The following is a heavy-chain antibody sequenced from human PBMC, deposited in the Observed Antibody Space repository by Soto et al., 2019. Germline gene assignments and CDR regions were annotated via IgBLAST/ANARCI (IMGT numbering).Heavy chain of an antibody. D-gene: IGHD1-26*01. CDR3: ARFSGSYTRGLDY. CDR1: GFTFSDHY. Sequence: EVQLVESGGGLVQPGGSLRLSCAASGFTFSDHYMDWVRQAPGKGLEWVGRSRNKANSYSTEYAAYVKGRFTISRDESKTSLYMQMNSLKTEDTAVYYCARFSGSYTRGLDYWGQGTLVTVSS. V-gene: IGHV3-72*01. CDR2: SRNKANSYST. J-gene: IGHJ4*02.